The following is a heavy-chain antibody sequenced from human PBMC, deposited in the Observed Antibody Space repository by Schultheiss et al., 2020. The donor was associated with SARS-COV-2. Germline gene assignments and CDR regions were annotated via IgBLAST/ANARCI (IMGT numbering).Heavy chain of an antibody. J-gene: IGHJ4*02. D-gene: IGHD4-17*01. CDR1: GFTFSSYD. V-gene: IGHV3-13*01. Sequence: GGSLRLSCAASGFTFSSYDMHWVRQATGKGLEWVSAIGTAGDTYYPGSVKGRFTISRDNAKNSLYLQMNSLRDEDTALYYCARESSRHGDSDYWGQGTLVTVSS. CDR3: ARESSRHGDSDY. CDR2: IGTAGDT.